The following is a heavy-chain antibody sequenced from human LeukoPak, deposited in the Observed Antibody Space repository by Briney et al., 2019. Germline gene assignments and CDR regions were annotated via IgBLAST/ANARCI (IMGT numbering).Heavy chain of an antibody. CDR1: GFTFSNYA. J-gene: IGHJ4*02. V-gene: IGHV3-23*01. CDR3: AARYDFWSGYFVY. CDR2: ISGSGGST. D-gene: IGHD3-3*01. Sequence: GGSLRLSCAASGFTFSNYAMSWVRQAPGKGLEWVSAISGSGGSTYYADSVKGRFTISRDRSENTLYLQMNSLRAEDTAVYYCAARYDFWSGYFVYWGQGTLVTGSS.